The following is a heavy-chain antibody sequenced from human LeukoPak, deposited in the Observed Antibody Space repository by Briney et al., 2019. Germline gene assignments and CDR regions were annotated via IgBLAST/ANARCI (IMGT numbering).Heavy chain of an antibody. V-gene: IGHV1-2*02. D-gene: IGHD1-26*01. CDR1: GYTFTGYY. CDR2: INPNSGGT. J-gene: IGHJ4*02. CDR3: ARALKKWELLDANGY. Sequence: ASVKVSCRASGYTFTGYYIHWVRQAPGQGLQWMGWINPNSGGTNYAQKFQGRVTMTRDTSISTAYMELSRLRSDDTAVYYCARALKKWELLDANGYWGQGTLVTVSS.